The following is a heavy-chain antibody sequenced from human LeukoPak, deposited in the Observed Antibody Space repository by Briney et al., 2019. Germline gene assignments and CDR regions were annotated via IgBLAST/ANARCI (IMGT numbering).Heavy chain of an antibody. CDR2: ISSSSSTI. J-gene: IGHJ4*02. D-gene: IGHD4-17*01. V-gene: IGHV3-48*01. CDR1: GFTFSSYS. Sequence: GGSLRLSCAASGFTFSSYSMNWVRQAPGKGLEWVSYISSSSSTIYYADSVKGRFTISRDSAKNSLYLQMNSLRAEDTAVYYCASDDYGDYAPNYWGQGTLVTVSS. CDR3: ASDDYGDYAPNY.